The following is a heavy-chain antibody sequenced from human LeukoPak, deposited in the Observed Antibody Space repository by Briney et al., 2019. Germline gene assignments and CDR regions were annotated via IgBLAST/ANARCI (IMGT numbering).Heavy chain of an antibody. CDR2: IYSGGST. CDR1: GFTVSSNY. Sequence: GGSLRLSCAASGFTVSSNYMSWVRQAPGKGLEWVSVIYSGGSTYYADSVKGRFTISRDNSKNTLYLQMNSLRAEDTAVYYCARDPPRWPQPYYYYYYMDVWGKGTTVTVSS. J-gene: IGHJ6*03. V-gene: IGHV3-53*01. D-gene: IGHD1-1*01. CDR3: ARDPPRWPQPYYYYYYMDV.